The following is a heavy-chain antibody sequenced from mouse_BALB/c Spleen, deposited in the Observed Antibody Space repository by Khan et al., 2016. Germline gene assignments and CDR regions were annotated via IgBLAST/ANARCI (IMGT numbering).Heavy chain of an antibody. CDR2: ISYDGSN. D-gene: IGHD4-1*01. CDR1: GYSITSGYY. J-gene: IGHJ1*01. CDR3: ASNWEGWYFDV. Sequence: EVQLQESGPGLVKSSQSLSLTCSVTGYSITSGYYWNWIRQFPGNKLEWMGYISYDGSNNYNPSLKNRISITRDTSKNQFFLKLNSVTTEDTATYYCASNWEGWYFDVWGAGTTVTVSS. V-gene: IGHV3-6*02.